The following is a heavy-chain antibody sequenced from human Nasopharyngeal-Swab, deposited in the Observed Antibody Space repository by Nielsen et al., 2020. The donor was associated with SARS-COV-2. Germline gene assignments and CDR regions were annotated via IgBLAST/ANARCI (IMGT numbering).Heavy chain of an antibody. J-gene: IGHJ4*02. Sequence: SGPTLVKPTQTLTLTCTFSGFSLSTGTVGLGWIRQPPGEALECLAIIYWDDDKRYSPSLESRLSIPKDASKNQVVLTMTDVDPVDTATYYCARLQGLSYFDNWGQGTLVTVSS. V-gene: IGHV2-5*02. CDR3: ARLQGLSYFDN. CDR1: GFSLSTGTVG. D-gene: IGHD3/OR15-3a*01. CDR2: IYWDDDK.